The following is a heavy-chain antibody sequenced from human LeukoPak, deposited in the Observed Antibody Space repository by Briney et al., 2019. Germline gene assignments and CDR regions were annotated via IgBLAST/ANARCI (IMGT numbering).Heavy chain of an antibody. Sequence: GGSLRLSCAASGFTFSSSAMNWVRQAPGKGLEWVSSISSSSSYIYYADSVKGRFTISRDNAKNSLYLQMNSLRAEDTAVYYCARADEWFGGAFDIWGQGTMVTVSS. CDR2: ISSSSSYI. V-gene: IGHV3-21*01. CDR3: ARADEWFGGAFDI. J-gene: IGHJ3*02. D-gene: IGHD3-10*01. CDR1: GFTFSSSA.